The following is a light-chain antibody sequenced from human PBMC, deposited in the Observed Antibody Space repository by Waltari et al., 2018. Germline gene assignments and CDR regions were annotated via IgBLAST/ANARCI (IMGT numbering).Light chain of an antibody. Sequence: QSALTQPASVSGSPGQSITISCTGTSSDVGGYNYVSCYQQHPGKAPKLIIFAVRNRPSGVSARFAGSQSGNTAALTIAGLQAEDEADYYCNSYTSTSAYVTFGGGTKLTVL. V-gene: IGLV2-14*01. CDR3: NSYTSTSAYVT. J-gene: IGLJ2*01. CDR2: AVR. CDR1: SSDVGGYNY.